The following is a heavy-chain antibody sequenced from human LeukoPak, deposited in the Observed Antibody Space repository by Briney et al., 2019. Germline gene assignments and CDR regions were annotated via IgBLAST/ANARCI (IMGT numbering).Heavy chain of an antibody. V-gene: IGHV3-21*01. CDR1: EFTFSVYY. D-gene: IGHD3-22*01. Sequence: GGSLRLSCAASEFTFSVYYMSWVRQAPGKGLEWVSSISSSGSYIYYADSVKGRFTISRDNSRDTLYLQMNSLRAEDTAVYYCAKDGDDSIDYWGQGTLVTVSS. J-gene: IGHJ4*02. CDR3: AKDGDDSIDY. CDR2: ISSSGSYI.